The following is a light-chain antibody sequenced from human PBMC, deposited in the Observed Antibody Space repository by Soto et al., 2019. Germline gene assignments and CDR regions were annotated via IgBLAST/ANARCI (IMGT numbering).Light chain of an antibody. CDR3: QAWDSSTYV. J-gene: IGLJ1*01. Sequence: SYELAQPPSVSVSPGQTASIPCSGDKLGDKYVCWYQQKPGQSPVLVIYQDNKRPSGIPERFSGSYSGDTATLTISGTQAMDEADYYCQAWDSSTYVFGTGTKLTVL. CDR1: KLGDKY. V-gene: IGLV3-1*01. CDR2: QDN.